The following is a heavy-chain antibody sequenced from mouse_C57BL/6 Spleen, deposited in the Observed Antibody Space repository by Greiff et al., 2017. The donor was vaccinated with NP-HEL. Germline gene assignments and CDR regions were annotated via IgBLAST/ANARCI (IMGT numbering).Heavy chain of an antibody. CDR3: ARLAVTTRGYAMDY. Sequence: EVNVVESGGGLVQPGGSLSLSCAASGFTFTDYYMSWVRQPPGKALEWLGFIRNKANGYTTEYSASVKGRFTISRDNSQSILYLQMNALRAEDSATYYCARLAVTTRGYAMDYWGQGTSVTVSS. CDR1: GFTFTDYY. J-gene: IGHJ4*01. CDR2: IRNKANGYTT. V-gene: IGHV7-3*01. D-gene: IGHD2-2*01.